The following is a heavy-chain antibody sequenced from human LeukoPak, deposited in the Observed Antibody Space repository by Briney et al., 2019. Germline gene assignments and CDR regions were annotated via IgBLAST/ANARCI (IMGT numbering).Heavy chain of an antibody. V-gene: IGHV1-18*01. CDR1: GYTFTSYG. CDR2: ISAYNGNT. Sequence: ASVKVSCKASGYTFTSYGISWVRQAPGQGLEWMGWISAYNGNTNYAQKLQGRVTMTTDTSTSTAYMELRSLRSDDTAVYYCARGLGMALYYYYGMDVWGQGTTVTVSS. J-gene: IGHJ6*02. CDR3: ARGLGMALYYYYGMDV. D-gene: IGHD7-27*01.